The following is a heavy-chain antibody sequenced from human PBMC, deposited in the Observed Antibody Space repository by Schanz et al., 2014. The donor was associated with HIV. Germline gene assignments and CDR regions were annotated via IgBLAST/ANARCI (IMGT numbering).Heavy chain of an antibody. CDR3: AGSQYKFGSYYFVA. Sequence: QVQLVQSGAEVKKPGASVKVSCKASGYTFTSYGISWVRQAPGQGLEWMGWISAYNGNTKYAQKLQGRLTMTTDTSTSTAYMELRSLRSDDTAVYYCAGSQYKFGSYYFVAWDQGTLVTVSS. D-gene: IGHD3-10*01. J-gene: IGHJ4*02. CDR2: ISAYNGNT. CDR1: GYTFTSYG. V-gene: IGHV1-18*01.